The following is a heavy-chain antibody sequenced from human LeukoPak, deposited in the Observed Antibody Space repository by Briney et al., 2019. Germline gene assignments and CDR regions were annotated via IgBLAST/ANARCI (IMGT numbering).Heavy chain of an antibody. Sequence: GRSLRLSCAASGFTFSSYGMHWVRQAPGKGLEWVAVISYDGSNKYYADSVKGRFTISRDNSKNTLYLQMNSLRADDTAVYYCARDGSDYDIDYWGQGTLVTVSS. CDR1: GFTFSSYG. J-gene: IGHJ4*02. CDR2: ISYDGSNK. CDR3: ARDGSDYDIDY. D-gene: IGHD3-9*01. V-gene: IGHV3-30*03.